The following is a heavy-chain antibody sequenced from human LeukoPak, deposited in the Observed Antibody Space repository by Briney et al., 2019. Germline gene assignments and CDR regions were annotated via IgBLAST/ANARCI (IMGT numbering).Heavy chain of an antibody. CDR1: GSSFTNYW. CDR3: AGRRDGYNKFDW. CDR2: IYPDDSDT. D-gene: IGHD5-24*01. Sequence: LGESLKTSCKASGSSFTNYWIGWVRQLPAKGLEYMGTIYPDDSDTRYSPSFQGQVTISADKSVSTAYLQWSSLKASDTAMYYCAGRRDGYNKFDWWGQGTLVTVSS. J-gene: IGHJ4*02. V-gene: IGHV5-51*01.